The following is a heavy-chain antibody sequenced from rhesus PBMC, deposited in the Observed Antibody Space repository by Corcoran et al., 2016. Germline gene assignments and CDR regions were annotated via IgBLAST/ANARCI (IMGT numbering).Heavy chain of an antibody. J-gene: IGHJ4*01. CDR1: GGSISGYYL. CDR2: IYGGSGST. CDR3: ARVIAGTIYPDY. V-gene: IGHV4S7*01. Sequence: QVQLQESGPAVVKPSETLSLTCAVSGGSISGYYLWSWIRRPPGKGLEWIGYIYGGSGSTSYNPSLKSRVIISIDTSKNQFSLKLSSVTAADTAVYYCARVIAGTIYPDYWGQGVLVTVSS. D-gene: IGHD1-1-1*01.